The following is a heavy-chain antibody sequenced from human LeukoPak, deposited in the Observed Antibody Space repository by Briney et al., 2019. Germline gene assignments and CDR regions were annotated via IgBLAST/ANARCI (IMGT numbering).Heavy chain of an antibody. Sequence: PGRSLRLSCAASGFTFSDYDMHWVRQPTGKGLEWVAAIGTAGDTYYTGSVKGRFTISRENAKNSLYLQMNSLRAGDTAVYYCARVAKERVGGVYYFDYWGQGTLVTVSS. V-gene: IGHV3-13*01. J-gene: IGHJ4*02. CDR3: ARVAKERVGGVYYFDY. CDR2: IGTAGDT. CDR1: GFTFSDYD. D-gene: IGHD1-1*01.